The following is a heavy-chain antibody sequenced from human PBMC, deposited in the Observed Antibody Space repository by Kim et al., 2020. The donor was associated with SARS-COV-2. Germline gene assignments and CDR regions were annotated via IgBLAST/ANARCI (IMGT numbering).Heavy chain of an antibody. Sequence: GGSLRFSCATSGFAFSDSPLHWVRQSPGTGLEWVALISSDGTQKNYANSVRGRFTISRDISKRTLFLQMNSLRPEDTAVYYCATDWAAFSSGTYVFDFWG. CDR3: ATDWAAFSSGTYVFDF. J-gene: IGHJ4*01. D-gene: IGHD3-10*01. V-gene: IGHV3-30*04. CDR1: GFAFSDSP. CDR2: ISSDGTQK.